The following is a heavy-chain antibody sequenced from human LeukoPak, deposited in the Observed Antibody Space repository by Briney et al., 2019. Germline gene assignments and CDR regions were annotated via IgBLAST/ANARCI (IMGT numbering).Heavy chain of an antibody. CDR1: GDAVSTSH. V-gene: IGHV4-59*02. J-gene: IGHJ4*02. D-gene: IGHD3-22*01. CDR2: IHHSGNT. Sequence: SETLSLTCSVSGDAVSTSHWSWIRQPPGKGLEWVGYIHHSGNTNYNPSLKSGGTRSVDQSKNQFSLKLISVTAADTAVYSSATDRGIYDSSAFPPPFYFACCGQGALVTASS. CDR3: ATDRGIYDSSAFPPPFYFAC.